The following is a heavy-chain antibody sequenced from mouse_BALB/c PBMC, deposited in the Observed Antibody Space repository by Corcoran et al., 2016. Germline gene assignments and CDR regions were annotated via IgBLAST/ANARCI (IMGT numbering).Heavy chain of an antibody. V-gene: IGHV9-3-1*01. CDR3: ARGHYGSSYD. CDR1: GYTLTNYG. CDR2: INTYTGEP. Sequence: QIQLVQYGPELKKPGGTVKISCTASGYTLTNYGMNWVKQAPGRGLKWMGCINTYTGEPTYADDCKGRFAFSLETSASTAYLQINKLKNEDTATYCCARGHYGSSYDWGQGTTLTVSS. J-gene: IGHJ2*01. D-gene: IGHD1-1*01.